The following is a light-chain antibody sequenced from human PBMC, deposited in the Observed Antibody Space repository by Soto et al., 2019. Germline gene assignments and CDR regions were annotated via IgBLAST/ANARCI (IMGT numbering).Light chain of an antibody. CDR2: SAS. Sequence: IIMTHSPATLSVSTGERATLSCRASQSVKSSLAWYQQKPGQAPRLLIYSASRRATGIPDRFTGGGSGTDFTLTISRLEPEDFAVYYCQQYGSLPWTFGQGTKVDIK. CDR3: QQYGSLPWT. V-gene: IGKV3-20*01. J-gene: IGKJ1*01. CDR1: QSVKSS.